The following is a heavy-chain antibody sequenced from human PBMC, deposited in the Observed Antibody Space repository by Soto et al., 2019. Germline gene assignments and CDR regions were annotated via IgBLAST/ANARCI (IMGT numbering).Heavy chain of an antibody. CDR3: AKDRTTTYYDFWSGYEGYYYYGMDV. CDR1: GFTFSSYG. Sequence: QVQLVESGGGVVQPGRSLRLSCAASGFTFSSYGMHWVRQAPGKGLEWVAVISYDGSNKYYVDSVKGRFTISRDNSKNTLYLQMNSLRAEDTAVYYCAKDRTTTYYDFWSGYEGYYYYGMDVWGQGTTVTVSS. V-gene: IGHV3-30*18. D-gene: IGHD3-3*01. CDR2: ISYDGSNK. J-gene: IGHJ6*02.